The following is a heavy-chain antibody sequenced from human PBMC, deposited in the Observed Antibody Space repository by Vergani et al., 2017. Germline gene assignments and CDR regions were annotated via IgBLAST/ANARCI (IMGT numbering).Heavy chain of an antibody. Sequence: QVQLQESGPGLLKPSETLSLTCAVYGGSFSGYYWSWIRQPPGKGLEWIGEINHSGSTNYNPSLKSRVTISVDTSKNQFSLKLSSVTAADTAVYYCARGGIAAAVRRNYFDYWGQGTLVTVSS. CDR1: GGSFSGYY. CDR2: INHSGST. CDR3: ARGGIAAAVRRNYFDY. D-gene: IGHD6-13*01. J-gene: IGHJ4*02. V-gene: IGHV4-34*01.